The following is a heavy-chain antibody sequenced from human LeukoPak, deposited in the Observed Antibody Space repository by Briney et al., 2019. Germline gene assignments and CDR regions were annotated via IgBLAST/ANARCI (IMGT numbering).Heavy chain of an antibody. V-gene: IGHV3-7*03. Sequence: PGGSLRLSCAASGFTFSSYWMNWVRQAPGKGLEWVANIKQDGSEKYYVDSVKGRFTISRDNAKNSLYLQMNSLRAEDTALYYCARDVGGYSGYNFDYWGQGTLVTVSS. CDR3: ARDVGGYSGYNFDY. CDR2: IKQDGSEK. CDR1: GFTFSSYW. D-gene: IGHD5-12*01. J-gene: IGHJ4*02.